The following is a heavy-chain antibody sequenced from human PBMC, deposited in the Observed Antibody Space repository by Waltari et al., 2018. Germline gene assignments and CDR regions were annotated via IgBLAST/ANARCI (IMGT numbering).Heavy chain of an antibody. J-gene: IGHJ4*02. D-gene: IGHD3-3*01. CDR1: GFNGSSNY. CDR3: ARSITIFGVVDY. V-gene: IGHV3-53*01. CDR2: IYSGCST. Sequence: EVQLVASGGGLIQRGGSLRLSCAASGFNGSSNYMNWVRQAPGKGLEWVSVIYSGCSTYYADPVKGRFTISRDKSKNTLYLQMNSLRAEDTAVYYCARSITIFGVVDYWGQGTLVTVSS.